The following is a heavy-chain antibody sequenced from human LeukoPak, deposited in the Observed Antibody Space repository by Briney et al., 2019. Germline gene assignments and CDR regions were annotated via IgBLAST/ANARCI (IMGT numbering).Heavy chain of an antibody. CDR2: IYYSGRT. V-gene: IGHV4-39*01. CDR1: GVSISSTSYC. Sequence: PSETLSLTCTVSGVSISSTSYCWGRIRQPPGKGLEWIGSIYYSGRTYYNPSLKSRLTISVDTPKNQFSLKLSSVTAADTAVYYCAQSLGASTWFGNWFDPWGQGTQVTVSS. D-gene: IGHD3-10*01. J-gene: IGHJ5*02. CDR3: AQSLGASTWFGNWFDP.